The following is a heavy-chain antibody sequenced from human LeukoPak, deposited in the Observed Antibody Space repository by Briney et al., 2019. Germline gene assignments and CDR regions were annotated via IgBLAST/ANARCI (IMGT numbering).Heavy chain of an antibody. CDR1: GFTFDNYA. J-gene: IGHJ4*02. CDR3: ARDDYGPLTDY. V-gene: IGHV3-23*01. Sequence: GGSLRLSCAASGFTFDNYAMTWVRQAPGKGLEWVSTISGSGGRTHDADSVKGRFTISRDNSKNTLYLQMNSLRAEDTAVYYCARDDYGPLTDYWGQGTLVTVSS. D-gene: IGHD4/OR15-4a*01. CDR2: ISGSGGRT.